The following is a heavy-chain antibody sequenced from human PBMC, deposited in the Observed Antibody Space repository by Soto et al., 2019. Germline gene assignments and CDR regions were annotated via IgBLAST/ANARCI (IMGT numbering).Heavy chain of an antibody. CDR2: ISYDGSNK. CDR1: GFTFSSYA. CDR3: ARVTGRLAARPYYWFDP. V-gene: IGHV3-30-3*01. Sequence: PGGSLRLSCAASGFTFSSYAMHWVRQAPGKGLEWVAVISYDGSNKYYADSVKGRFTISRDNSKNTLYLQMNSLRAEDPAVYYCARVTGRLAARPYYWFDPWGQGTLVTVSS. J-gene: IGHJ5*02. D-gene: IGHD6-6*01.